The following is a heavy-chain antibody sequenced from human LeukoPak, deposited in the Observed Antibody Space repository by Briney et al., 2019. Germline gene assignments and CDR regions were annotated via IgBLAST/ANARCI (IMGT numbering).Heavy chain of an antibody. Sequence: ASVKVSCKASGYTFTGYYIHWVRQAPGQGLEWMGRINPNSGGTNDAQEFQGRVTMTRGTSISTAYMELSSLTSDDTAVYYCARDLSSTSNWEFDYWGQGTLVTVSS. V-gene: IGHV1-2*06. CDR1: GYTFTGYY. CDR2: INPNSGGT. J-gene: IGHJ4*02. D-gene: IGHD1-26*01. CDR3: ARDLSSTSNWEFDY.